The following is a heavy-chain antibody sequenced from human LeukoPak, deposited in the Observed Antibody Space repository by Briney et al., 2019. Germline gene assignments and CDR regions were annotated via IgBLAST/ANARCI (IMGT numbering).Heavy chain of an antibody. Sequence: PGGSLRLSCAASGFTFSSYAISWVRQAPGKGLEWVSAISGSGGSTYYADSVKGRFTISRDNSKNSLYLQINSLRAEDTAVYYCASPFQSHSILRGYYGMDVWGQGTTVTVSS. J-gene: IGHJ6*02. V-gene: IGHV3-23*01. CDR3: ASPFQSHSILRGYYGMDV. CDR1: GFTFSSYA. CDR2: ISGSGGST. D-gene: IGHD3-10*01.